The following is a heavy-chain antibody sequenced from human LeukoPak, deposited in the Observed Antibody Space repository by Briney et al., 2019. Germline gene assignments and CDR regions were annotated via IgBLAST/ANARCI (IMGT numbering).Heavy chain of an antibody. Sequence: GGSLRLSCAASGFTFSSYAMSWVRQAPGKGLEWVSAISGSGGSTYYADSVKGRFTISRDNSKNTLYLQMNSLRAEDTAVYYCAKVIGRSFIYGCDFWGQGTLVTVSS. CDR3: AKVIGRSFIYGCDF. D-gene: IGHD3-10*01. CDR2: ISGSGGST. V-gene: IGHV3-23*01. CDR1: GFTFSSYA. J-gene: IGHJ4*02.